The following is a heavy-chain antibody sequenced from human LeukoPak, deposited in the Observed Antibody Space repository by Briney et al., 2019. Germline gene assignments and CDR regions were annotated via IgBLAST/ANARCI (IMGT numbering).Heavy chain of an antibody. J-gene: IGHJ4*02. CDR1: GFTFSSYG. CDR3: AKTPTAGTPPFYFFDY. Sequence: PGGSLRLSCAASGFTFSSYGMHWVRQAPGKGLEWVAFIRYDGSNKYYADSVKGRFTISRDNSKKTLYLQMNSLRAEDTAVYYCAKTPTAGTPPFYFFDYWGQGTLVTVSS. V-gene: IGHV3-30*02. D-gene: IGHD6-13*01. CDR2: IRYDGSNK.